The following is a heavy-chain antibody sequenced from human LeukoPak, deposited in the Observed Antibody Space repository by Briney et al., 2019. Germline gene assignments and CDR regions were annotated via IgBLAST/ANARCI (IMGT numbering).Heavy chain of an antibody. CDR2: IYSGGST. D-gene: IGHD1-1*01. J-gene: IGHJ6*03. V-gene: IGHV3-NL1*01. Sequence: GRSLRLSCAASGFTFSSYGIPWVRQAPGKGLEWVSVIYSGGSTYYADSVKGRFTISRDNSKNTLYLQMNSLRAEDTAVYYCARHWRDYYYYYYLDVWGKGTTVTVSS. CDR3: ARHWRDYYYYYYLDV. CDR1: GFTFSSYG.